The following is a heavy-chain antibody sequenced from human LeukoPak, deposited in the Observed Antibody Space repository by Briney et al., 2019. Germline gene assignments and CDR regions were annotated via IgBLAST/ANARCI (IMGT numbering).Heavy chain of an antibody. J-gene: IGHJ4*02. CDR2: INHSGST. CDR1: GGSFSGYY. V-gene: IGHV4-34*01. Sequence: PSETLSLTCAVYGGSFSGYYWSWIRQPPGKGLEWIGEINHSGSTNYNPSLKSRVTIPVDTSKNQFSLKLSSVTAADTAVYYCARGLRQSRGYCSGGSCYAGDYWGQGTLVTVSS. D-gene: IGHD2-15*01. CDR3: ARGLRQSRGYCSGGSCYAGDY.